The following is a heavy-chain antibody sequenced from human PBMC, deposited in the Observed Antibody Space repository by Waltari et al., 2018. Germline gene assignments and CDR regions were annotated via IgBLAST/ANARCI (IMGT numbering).Heavy chain of an antibody. CDR1: GSTFTSYD. Sequence: QVQLVQSGAEVKKPGASVKVSCKASGSTFTSYDTTRVRTAPGQGREWIGWMNPNRGNTGYAQKFQGRVTMTRNTSISTAYMELSSLRSEDTAVYYCARYYGSGSYSHPNWYFDLWGRGTLVTVSS. V-gene: IGHV1-8*02. J-gene: IGHJ2*01. CDR3: ARYYGSGSYSHPNWYFDL. D-gene: IGHD3-10*01. CDR2: MNPNRGNT.